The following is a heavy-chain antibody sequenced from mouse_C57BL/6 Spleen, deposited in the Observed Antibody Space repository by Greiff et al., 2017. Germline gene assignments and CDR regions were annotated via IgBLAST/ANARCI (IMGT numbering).Heavy chain of an antibody. CDR3: ARGYYGSSLAWFAY. Sequence: QVQLQQPGAELVRPGSSVKLSCKASGYTFTSYWMHWVKQRPIQGLEWIGNIDPSDSETNYNQKFKDKATLTVDKSSSTAYMQLSSLTSEDSAVYYCARGYYGSSLAWFAYWGTGTLVTVSA. CDR1: GYTFTSYW. V-gene: IGHV1-52*01. J-gene: IGHJ3*01. D-gene: IGHD1-1*01. CDR2: IDPSDSET.